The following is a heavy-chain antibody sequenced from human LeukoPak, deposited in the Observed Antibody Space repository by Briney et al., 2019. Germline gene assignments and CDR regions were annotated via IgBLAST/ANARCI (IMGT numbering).Heavy chain of an antibody. Sequence: GGSLRLSCAASGFTLSSYSMNWVRQAPGKGLEWVSYISSSSSTIYYADSVKGRFTISRDNAKNSLYLQMNSLRAEDTAVYYCARDYDFWSGGYFDYWGQGTLVTVSS. V-gene: IGHV3-48*01. CDR3: ARDYDFWSGGYFDY. CDR2: ISSSSSTI. J-gene: IGHJ4*02. D-gene: IGHD3-3*01. CDR1: GFTLSSYS.